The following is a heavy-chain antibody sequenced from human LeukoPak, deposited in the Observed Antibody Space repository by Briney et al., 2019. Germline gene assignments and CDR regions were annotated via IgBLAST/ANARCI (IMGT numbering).Heavy chain of an antibody. D-gene: IGHD2-15*01. CDR1: GFTFSSYA. CDR3: AKGRGYCTGGSCYSDY. Sequence: GGSLRLSCAASGFTFSSYAMSWARQAPGKGLEWVSAISGSGGSTYYADSVKGRFTISRDNSKNTLYLQMNSLRVEDTAIYYCAKGRGYCTGGSCYSDYWGQGTLVTVSS. J-gene: IGHJ4*02. CDR2: ISGSGGST. V-gene: IGHV3-23*01.